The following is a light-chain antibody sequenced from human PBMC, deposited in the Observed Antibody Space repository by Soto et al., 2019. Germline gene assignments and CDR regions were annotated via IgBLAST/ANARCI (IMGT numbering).Light chain of an antibody. CDR3: QDYGSSPQT. Sequence: DIVFTQSPCTLSLSPGERATLSCRASQRISSNYLGWYQQKPGQAPRLLIYAASSRATGIPDRFSGSGSGTDFTLTISRLEPEDFAVYYCQDYGSSPQTFGQGTKVDIK. CDR1: QRISSNY. J-gene: IGKJ1*01. CDR2: AAS. V-gene: IGKV3-20*01.